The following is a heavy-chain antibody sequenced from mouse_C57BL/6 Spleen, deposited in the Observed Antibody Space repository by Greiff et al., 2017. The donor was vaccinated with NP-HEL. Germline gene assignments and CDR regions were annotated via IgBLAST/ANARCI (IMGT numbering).Heavy chain of an antibody. CDR3: ARSDYDGYVDV. CDR1: GFNIQNTY. V-gene: IGHV14-3*01. CDR2: IDPANGNT. D-gene: IGHD2-4*01. J-gene: IGHJ1*03. Sequence: EVKLQQSVAELVRPGASVKLSCTASGFNIQNTYMHWVKQRPEQGLEWIGRIDPANGNTKYAPKFQGKATITADTSSNTAYLQLSSLTSEDTAIYYCARSDYDGYVDVWGTGTTVTVSS.